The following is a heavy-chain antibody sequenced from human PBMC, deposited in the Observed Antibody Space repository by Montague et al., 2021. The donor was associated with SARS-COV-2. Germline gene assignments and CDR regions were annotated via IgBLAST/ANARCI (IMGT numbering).Heavy chain of an antibody. Sequence: SETLSLTRAVYGGSFSGYYWSWIRQPPGKGLEWIGEINHSGSTNYKPSLKSRVTISVDTSKNQFSLKLSSVTAADTAVYYCARTYTYYDFWSGYPWDYYMDVWGKGTTVTVSS. CDR1: GGSFSGYY. J-gene: IGHJ6*03. V-gene: IGHV4-34*01. CDR2: INHSGST. CDR3: ARTYTYYDFWSGYPWDYYMDV. D-gene: IGHD3-3*01.